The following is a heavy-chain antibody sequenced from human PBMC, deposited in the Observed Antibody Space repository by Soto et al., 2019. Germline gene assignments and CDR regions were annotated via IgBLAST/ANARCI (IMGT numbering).Heavy chain of an antibody. D-gene: IGHD1-20*01. Sequence: QVQLQESGPGLVKPSQTLSLTCTVSGGSISSGGYYWSWIRQHPGKGLEWIGYIYYSGSTYYNPSLQSRVTISVDTSKNQFSLKLSSVTAADTAVYYCARGITGTKYPKHYYYYMDVWGKGTTVTVSS. CDR1: GGSISSGGYY. J-gene: IGHJ6*03. CDR3: ARGITGTKYPKHYYYYMDV. CDR2: IYYSGST. V-gene: IGHV4-31*03.